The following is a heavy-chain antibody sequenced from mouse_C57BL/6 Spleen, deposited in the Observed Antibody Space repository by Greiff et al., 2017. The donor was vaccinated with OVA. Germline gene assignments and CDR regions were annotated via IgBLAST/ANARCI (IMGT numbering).Heavy chain of an antibody. D-gene: IGHD1-1*01. CDR1: GFTFSDYG. Sequence: DVMLVESGGGLVQPGGSLKLSCAASGFTFSDYGMAWVRQAPRKGPEWVAFISNLAYSIYYADTVTGRFTIARENAKNTLYLEMSRLRSEDTAMYYCARGYYGRNPFAYWGQGTLVTVSA. CDR2: ISNLAYSI. CDR3: ARGYYGRNPFAY. V-gene: IGHV5-15*01. J-gene: IGHJ3*01.